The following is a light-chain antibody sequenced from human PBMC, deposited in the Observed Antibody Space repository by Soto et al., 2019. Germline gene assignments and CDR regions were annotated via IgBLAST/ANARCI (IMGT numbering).Light chain of an antibody. Sequence: DIQMTQSPSTLSASAGDGVTITFRASQRISTWLAWYQQKPGKAPKLLISDASSLETGVPSRFSGSGSGTEFTLTINSLQPDDFATYYCQQYKSYWTFGQGTKVDIK. CDR1: QRISTW. CDR2: DAS. CDR3: QQYKSYWT. J-gene: IGKJ1*01. V-gene: IGKV1-5*01.